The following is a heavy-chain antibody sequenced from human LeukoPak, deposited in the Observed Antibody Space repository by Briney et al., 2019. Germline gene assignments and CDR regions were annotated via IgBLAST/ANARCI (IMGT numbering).Heavy chain of an antibody. V-gene: IGHV1-2*02. D-gene: IGHD1-14*01. CDR2: INPNSGGT. CDR1: GYTFTSYY. J-gene: IGHJ5*02. Sequence: ASVKVSCKASGYTFTSYYIYWVRQAPGQGLEWMGWINPNSGGTKYAQKLQGRVTMTRDASISTAYMELTSLRSDDTAVYYCARSPDLGPPFDPWGQGTLVTVSS. CDR3: ARSPDLGPPFDP.